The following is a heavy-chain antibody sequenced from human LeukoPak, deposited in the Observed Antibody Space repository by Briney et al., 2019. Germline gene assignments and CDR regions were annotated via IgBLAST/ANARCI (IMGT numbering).Heavy chain of an antibody. V-gene: IGHV3-23*01. CDR2: MSGSGANT. CDR3: AKDDDRSGYYFDAFDI. Sequence: GGSLRLSCAASGFTFSSYAMSLVRQAPGKGLEWVSAMSGSGANTYYADSVKGRFTISRDNSKNTLYLQMNSLRAEDTAVYYCAKDDDRSGYYFDAFDIWGQGTMVTVSS. CDR1: GFTFSSYA. D-gene: IGHD3-22*01. J-gene: IGHJ3*02.